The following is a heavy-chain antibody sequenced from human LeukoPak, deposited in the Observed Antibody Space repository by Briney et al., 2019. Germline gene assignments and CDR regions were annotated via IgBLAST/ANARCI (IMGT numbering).Heavy chain of an antibody. Sequence: GASVKVSCKASGYTFTGYYMHWVRQAPGQGLEWKGWINPNSGGTNYAQKFQGRVTMTRDTSISTAYMELSRLRSDDTAVYYCASYSGSYSSDFDYWGREPWSPSPQ. D-gene: IGHD1-26*01. V-gene: IGHV1-2*02. CDR1: GYTFTGYY. CDR3: ASYSGSYSSDFDY. CDR2: INPNSGGT. J-gene: IGHJ4*02.